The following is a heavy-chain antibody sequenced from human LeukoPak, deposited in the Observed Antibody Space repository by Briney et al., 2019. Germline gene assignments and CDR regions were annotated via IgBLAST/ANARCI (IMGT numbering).Heavy chain of an antibody. V-gene: IGHV3-30*03. CDR1: GFTFSSYG. CDR2: ISYDGSNK. Sequence: QAGGSLRLSCAASGFTFSSYGMHWVRQAPGKGLEWVAVISYDGSNKYYADSVKGRFTISRDNSKNTLYLQMNSLRAEDTAVYYCARVRAMDAFDIWGQGTMVTVSS. CDR3: ARVRAMDAFDI. J-gene: IGHJ3*02. D-gene: IGHD5-18*01.